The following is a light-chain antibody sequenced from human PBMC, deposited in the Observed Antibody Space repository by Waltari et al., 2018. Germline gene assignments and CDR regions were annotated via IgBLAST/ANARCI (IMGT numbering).Light chain of an antibody. CDR1: KLGDKY. CDR3: QAWDNSAAV. V-gene: IGLV3-1*01. J-gene: IGLJ3*02. Sequence: SYELTQPPSLSVSPGQTATIACSGDKLGDKYACWYQQKSGQSPGLVIFQDNKRPSGIPGGFSGSNSGNTATLTISGIQAMDEADYFCQAWDNSAAVFGGGTRLTVL. CDR2: QDN.